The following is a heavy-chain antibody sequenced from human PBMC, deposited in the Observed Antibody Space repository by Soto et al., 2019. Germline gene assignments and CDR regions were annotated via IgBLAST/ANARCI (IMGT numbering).Heavy chain of an antibody. CDR3: ARESTVIEIDH. J-gene: IGHJ4*02. CDR1: GCTFRSDG. D-gene: IGHD4-4*01. Sequence: EVQLVESGGGLVQPGGSLRLSCAASGCTFRSDGMSLVRQYPGNGLEWVANIKQDGSAKYYVDSVKGRVTISRDNAKNSLYIQMNRLRAEDTAVDYCARESTVIEIDHWCQGTLVTVST. CDR2: IKQDGSAK. V-gene: IGHV3-7*03.